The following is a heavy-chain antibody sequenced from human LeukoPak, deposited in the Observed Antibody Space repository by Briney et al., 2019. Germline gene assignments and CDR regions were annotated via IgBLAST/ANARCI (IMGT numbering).Heavy chain of an antibody. CDR2: IYTSGST. CDR1: GGSISSSYY. Sequence: PSETLSLTCTVSGGSISSSYYWSWIRQPAGKGLEWIGRIYTSGSTNYNPSLKSRVTMSVDTSKNQFSLKLSSVTAADTAAYYCARDLPPINMVRGVLNWFDPWGQGTLVTVSS. J-gene: IGHJ5*02. CDR3: ARDLPPINMVRGVLNWFDP. D-gene: IGHD3-10*01. V-gene: IGHV4-4*07.